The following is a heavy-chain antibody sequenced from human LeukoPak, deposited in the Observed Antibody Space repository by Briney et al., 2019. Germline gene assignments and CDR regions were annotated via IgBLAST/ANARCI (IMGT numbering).Heavy chain of an antibody. CDR3: ARSMGSYGYDALDI. CDR2: IYPGDSDT. V-gene: IGHV5-51*01. CDR1: GYDFSTYW. D-gene: IGHD5-18*01. J-gene: IGHJ3*02. Sequence: GESLKISCKGSGYDFSTYWIGWVRQMPGKGLEWRGIIYPGDSDTRYSPSFQGQVTISADKSVSGAYLQWISLKASDTAMYYCARSMGSYGYDALDIWGQGTMVTASS.